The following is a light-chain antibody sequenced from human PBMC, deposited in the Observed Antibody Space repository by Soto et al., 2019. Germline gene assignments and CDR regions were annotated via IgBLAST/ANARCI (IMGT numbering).Light chain of an antibody. CDR2: KAS. J-gene: IGKJ5*01. V-gene: IGKV1-5*03. CDR1: QSISSW. Sequence: DIQMTQSPSTLSASVGDRFTITCRASQSISSWLAWYQQKPGKAPKLLIYKASSLESGVPSRFSGSGSGTEFTLTISSLQPEDFATYYCQQAASFPITFGQGTRLEIK. CDR3: QQAASFPIT.